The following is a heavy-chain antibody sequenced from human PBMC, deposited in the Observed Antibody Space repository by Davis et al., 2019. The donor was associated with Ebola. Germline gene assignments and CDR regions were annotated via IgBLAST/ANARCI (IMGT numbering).Heavy chain of an antibody. V-gene: IGHV4-39*01. CDR1: GGSISGSNYY. Sequence: SETLSLTCTVSGGSISGSNYYWGWIRQPPGEGLEWIGSIYYRGNTYYNPSLKSRVTISVDTSKNQFSLKLTSVTAADTAVYYCVGYNSGWVDFWGQGTLVTVSS. CDR3: VGYNSGWVDF. D-gene: IGHD6-19*01. J-gene: IGHJ4*02. CDR2: IYYRGNT.